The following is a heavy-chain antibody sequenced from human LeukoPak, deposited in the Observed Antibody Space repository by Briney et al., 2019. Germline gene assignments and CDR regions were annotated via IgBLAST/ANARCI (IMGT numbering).Heavy chain of an antibody. CDR3: ARGSGSYYWFDY. Sequence: TGGSLRLSCAASGFTVSTNYMSWVRQAPGKGLEWVSVIYSGGSTYYADSVKGRFTISRDISKNTLYLQMNSLRAEDTAVYYCARGSGSYYWFDYWGQGTLVTVSS. J-gene: IGHJ4*02. CDR1: GFTVSTNY. V-gene: IGHV3-66*01. CDR2: IYSGGST. D-gene: IGHD1-26*01.